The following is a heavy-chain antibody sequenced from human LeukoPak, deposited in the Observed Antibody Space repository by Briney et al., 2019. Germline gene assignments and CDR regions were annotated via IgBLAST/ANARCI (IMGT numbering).Heavy chain of an antibody. Sequence: SVKVSCKASGGTFSSYAISWVRQAPGQGLEWMGRIIPIFGTANYAQKFQGRVTITTDESTSTAYMELSSLRSEDTAVYYCARGETAMATIDAFDIWGQGTMVTVSS. V-gene: IGHV1-69*05. J-gene: IGHJ3*02. CDR1: GGTFSSYA. CDR3: ARGETAMATIDAFDI. D-gene: IGHD5-18*01. CDR2: IIPIFGTA.